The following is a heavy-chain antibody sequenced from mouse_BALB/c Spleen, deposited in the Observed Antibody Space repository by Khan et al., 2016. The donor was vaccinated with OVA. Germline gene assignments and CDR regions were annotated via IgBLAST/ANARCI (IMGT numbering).Heavy chain of an antibody. D-gene: IGHD2-12*01. CDR3: DRQPYNNYNIMDY. CDR1: GFSLTNYC. J-gene: IGHJ4*01. V-gene: IGHV2-6-1*01. Sequence: QVQLVESGPGLVAPSQSLSITCTISGFSLTNYCVHWVRQPPGKGLEWLVVIWSDGSTTYNSALKSRLTISKDNSNSQVFLKMNSLQTDDTDVYLSDRQPYNNYNIMDYWGQGTSVTVSS. CDR2: IWSDGST.